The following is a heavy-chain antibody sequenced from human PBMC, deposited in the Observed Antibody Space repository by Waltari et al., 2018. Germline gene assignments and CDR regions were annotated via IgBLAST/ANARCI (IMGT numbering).Heavy chain of an antibody. D-gene: IGHD1-26*01. Sequence: QVQLQESGPGLVKPSETLSLTCTVSGGSISNYYWSWIRQPAGKGLEWIGRIYTSGSTNHNPALKSRVTMSIDTSKNQFSLKLSSVTAADTAVYYCARAWKWERPPNDAFDIWGQGTMVTVSS. CDR1: GGSISNYY. CDR2: IYTSGST. CDR3: ARAWKWERPPNDAFDI. J-gene: IGHJ3*02. V-gene: IGHV4-4*07.